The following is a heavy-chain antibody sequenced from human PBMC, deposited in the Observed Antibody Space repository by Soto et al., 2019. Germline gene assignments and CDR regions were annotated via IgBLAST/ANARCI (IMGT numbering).Heavy chain of an antibody. CDR1: GASISGFY. V-gene: IGHV4-4*07. CDR3: VRDGTKTLRDWFDP. CDR2: IYATGTT. J-gene: IGHJ5*02. D-gene: IGHD1-1*01. Sequence: SETLSLTCTVSGASISGFYWSWIRKSAGKGLGWIGRIYATGTTDYNPSLKSRVMMSGDTSKKQFSLKLRSVTAADTAVYYCVRDGTKTLRDWFDPWGQGISVTVSS.